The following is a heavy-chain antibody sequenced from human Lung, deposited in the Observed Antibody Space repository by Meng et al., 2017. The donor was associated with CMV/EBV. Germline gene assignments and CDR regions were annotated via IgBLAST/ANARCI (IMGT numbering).Heavy chain of an antibody. CDR2: ISNDGSNK. CDR1: GFSFSTYA. CDR3: AVRSSGYSSAYYFYGMDV. D-gene: IGHD3-22*01. J-gene: IGHJ6*02. V-gene: IGHV3-30*04. Sequence: SLXISXAASGFSFSTYAMHWVRQAPGKGLEWVALISNDGSNKYHADSVRGRFTISRDNSKNTLYLQMNSLRAEDTAVYFCAVRSSGYSSAYYFYGMDVWGQGTTVTVSS.